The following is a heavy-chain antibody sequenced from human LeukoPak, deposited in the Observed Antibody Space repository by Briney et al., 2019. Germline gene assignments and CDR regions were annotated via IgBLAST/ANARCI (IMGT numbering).Heavy chain of an antibody. V-gene: IGHV4-30-4*01. CDR2: TYYSGST. CDR3: ARRKSGWFDP. Sequence: SQTLSLTCTDSGDSISSGDYYWTWIRQAPGKDLKWIGYTYYSGSTYYNPSLKSRVTISVDTSQNQFSLRLSSVNDADTAMYYCARRKSGWFDPWGQGTLVTVSS. CDR1: GDSISSGDYY. J-gene: IGHJ5*02.